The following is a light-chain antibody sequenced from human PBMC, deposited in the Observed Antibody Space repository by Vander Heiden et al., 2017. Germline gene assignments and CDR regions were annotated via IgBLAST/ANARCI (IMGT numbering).Light chain of an antibody. CDR2: DTS. CDR3: QQYNYWPPS. CDR1: QSISRD. J-gene: IGKJ4*01. Sequence: VMTQSPDPLSVSPGETATLSCRASQSISRDLAWYQQKPGQPPKLLIYDTSDRSAGLPARFSGSGSVTEFTLTSSSLQSEDFAVYSCQQYNYWPPSFGGGTKVEIK. V-gene: IGKV3-15*01.